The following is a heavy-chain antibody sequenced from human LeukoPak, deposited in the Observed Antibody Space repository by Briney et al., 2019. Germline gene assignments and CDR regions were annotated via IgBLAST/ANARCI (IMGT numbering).Heavy chain of an antibody. Sequence: PGGSLRLSCTASGFTFTTYSMDWVRQAPGKGLEWVSSIDNSGTYIYYADSVKGRFTISRDNSKDSLYLLMNSLRAEDTAVYYCASANPILLDYYYYYYMDVWGKGTTVTVSS. CDR3: ASANPILLDYYYYYYMDV. CDR2: IDNSGTYI. CDR1: GFTFTTYS. V-gene: IGHV3-21*01. J-gene: IGHJ6*03. D-gene: IGHD3-3*01.